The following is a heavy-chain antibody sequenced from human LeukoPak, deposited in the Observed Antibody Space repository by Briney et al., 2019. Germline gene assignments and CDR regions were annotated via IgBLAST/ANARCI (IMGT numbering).Heavy chain of an antibody. CDR2: IWYDGGNK. D-gene: IGHD4-17*01. CDR3: AKDGSTVIRYYFDY. CDR1: GFTFSSYG. Sequence: SGGSLRLSCAASGFTFSSYGMHWVRQAPGKGLEWVAVIWYDGGNKYYADSVKGRFTISRDNSKNTLYLQMNSLRAEDTAVYYCAKDGSTVIRYYFDYWGQGTLVTVSS. V-gene: IGHV3-33*06. J-gene: IGHJ4*02.